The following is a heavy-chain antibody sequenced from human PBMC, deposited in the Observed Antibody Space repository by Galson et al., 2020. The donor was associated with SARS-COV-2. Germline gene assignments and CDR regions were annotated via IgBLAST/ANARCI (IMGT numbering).Heavy chain of an antibody. CDR3: ARDHYGSGSPGYFDL. V-gene: IGHV4-31*03. D-gene: IGHD3-10*01. CDR1: GGSISTGGYY. Sequence: LQTLSLTCTVSGGSISTGGYYWSWIRQLPGKGLEWIGYIYYSGSTYYNPSLKSRLIISIDTSKNQFSLELRSVTAADTAVYYCARDHYGSGSPGYFDLWGRGTLVTVSS. CDR2: IYYSGST. J-gene: IGHJ2*01.